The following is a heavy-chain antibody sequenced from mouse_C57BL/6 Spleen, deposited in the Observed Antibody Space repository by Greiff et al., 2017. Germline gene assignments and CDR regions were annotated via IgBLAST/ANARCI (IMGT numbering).Heavy chain of an antibody. CDR1: GYAFSSSW. J-gene: IGHJ4*01. D-gene: IGHD1-1*01. Sequence: VKLVASGPELVKPGASVKISCKASGYAFSSSWLNWVKQRPGKGLEWIGLIYPGDGDTNYNGKFKGKATLTADKSSSTAYMQLSSLTSEDSAVYFCASSTVVAYYYAMECWGQGTSVTVHS. CDR2: IYPGDGDT. V-gene: IGHV1-82*01. CDR3: ASSTVVAYYYAMEC.